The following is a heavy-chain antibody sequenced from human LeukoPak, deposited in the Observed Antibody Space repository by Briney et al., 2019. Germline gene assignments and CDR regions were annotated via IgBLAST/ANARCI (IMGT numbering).Heavy chain of an antibody. Sequence: ASVKVSCKASGYTFTSYYMHWVRQAPGQGLEWMGIINPSGGSTSYAQKFQGRVTMTRDTSTSTVYMELSSLRSEDTAVYYCARDMAPDVGAYYFDYWGQGTLVTVSS. CDR2: INPSGGST. V-gene: IGHV1-46*01. CDR3: ARDMAPDVGAYYFDY. J-gene: IGHJ4*02. CDR1: GYTFTSYY. D-gene: IGHD1-26*01.